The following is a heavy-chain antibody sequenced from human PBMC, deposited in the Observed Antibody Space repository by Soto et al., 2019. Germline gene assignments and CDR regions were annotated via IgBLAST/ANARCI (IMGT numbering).Heavy chain of an antibody. Sequence: SETLSLTCTASGGSISSSSYYWGWIRQPPGKGLEWIGSIYYSGSTYYNPSLKSRVTISVDTSKNQFSLKLSSVTAADTAVYYCARVRYSSGWYAEYYFDYWGQGTMVTVSA. D-gene: IGHD6-19*01. CDR2: IYYSGST. V-gene: IGHV4-39*01. J-gene: IGHJ4*02. CDR1: GGSISSSSYY. CDR3: ARVRYSSGWYAEYYFDY.